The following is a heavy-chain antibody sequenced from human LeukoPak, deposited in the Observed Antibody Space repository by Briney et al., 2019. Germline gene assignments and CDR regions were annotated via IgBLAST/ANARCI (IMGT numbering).Heavy chain of an antibody. J-gene: IGHJ4*02. CDR1: GGTFSTYA. D-gene: IGHD1-26*01. V-gene: IGHV1-69*06. CDR3: AKVGWELLIGGEFDY. CDR2: IIPIFGTA. Sequence: ASVKVSCKAPGGTFSTYAISWVRQAPGQGLEWMGGIIPIFGTANYAQKFQGRVTITADKSTSTAYMELSSLRAEDTAVYYCAKVGWELLIGGEFDYWGQGTLVTVSS.